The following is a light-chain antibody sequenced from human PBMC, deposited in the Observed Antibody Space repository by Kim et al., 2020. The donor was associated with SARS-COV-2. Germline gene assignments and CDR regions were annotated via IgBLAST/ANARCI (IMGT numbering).Light chain of an antibody. V-gene: IGLV6-57*01. J-gene: IGLJ3*02. CDR2: EYN. Sequence: GKTVTLSCTRSSGSIASYDVQWYQQRPGSSPTTVIYEYNQRPSGVPDRFSGSIDSSSNSASLTISGLKTEDEADYYCQSFDTSVQVFGGGTMLTVL. CDR1: SGSIASYD. CDR3: QSFDTSVQV.